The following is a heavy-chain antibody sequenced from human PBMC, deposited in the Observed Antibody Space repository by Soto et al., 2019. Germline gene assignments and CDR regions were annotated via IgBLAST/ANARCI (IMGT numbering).Heavy chain of an antibody. CDR2: ISAYNGNT. V-gene: IGHV1-18*01. J-gene: IGHJ4*02. CDR1: GYTFTSYG. CDR3: ARTYASRGAYNSGWSDFFDS. D-gene: IGHD6-19*01. Sequence: QGQLVQSGAEVKKPGASVKVSCKASGYTFTSYGISWVRQAPGQGLEWMGWISAYNGNTNYAQKLQGRVTMTTDTPTSTAYMERRSRRSDATAGYYCARTYASRGAYNSGWSDFFDSWGQGTLVTVSS.